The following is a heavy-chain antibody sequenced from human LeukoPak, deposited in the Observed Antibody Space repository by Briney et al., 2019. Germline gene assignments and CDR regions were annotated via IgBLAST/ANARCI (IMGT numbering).Heavy chain of an antibody. V-gene: IGHV3-23*01. CDR2: IGGSGDKT. D-gene: IGHD6-19*01. CDR1: GFTFTNYW. Sequence: GGSLRLSCAAYGFTFTNYWLTWVRQAPGKGLEWVSTIGGSGDKTFYADSVKGRFTISRDNSKNMVHLQMNSLTGEDTALYYCVRRGDASSGWGDHDFWGQGALVTVSS. J-gene: IGHJ4*02. CDR3: VRRGDASSGWGDHDF.